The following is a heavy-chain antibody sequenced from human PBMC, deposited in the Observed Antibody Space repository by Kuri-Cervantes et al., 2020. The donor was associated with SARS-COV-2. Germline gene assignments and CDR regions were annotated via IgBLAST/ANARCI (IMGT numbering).Heavy chain of an antibody. CDR1: GGTFSSYA. D-gene: IGHD1-14*01. V-gene: IGHV1-69*10. CDR2: IIPIFGIA. J-gene: IGHJ4*02. Sequence: SVKVSCKASGGTFSSYAISWVRQAPGQGLEWMGGIIPIFGIANYAQKFQGRVTITADKSTSTAYMELSSLRSDDTAVYYCARVLTGTTGGLDFDYWGQGTLVTVSS. CDR3: ARVLTGTTGGLDFDY.